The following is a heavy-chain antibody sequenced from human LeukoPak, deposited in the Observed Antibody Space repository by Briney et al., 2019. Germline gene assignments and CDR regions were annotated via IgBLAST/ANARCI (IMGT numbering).Heavy chain of an antibody. Sequence: GESLQFSCQGSGYSFTSYWIGWVRQMPGQGLEWMGIIYPGDSDTRYSPYFQGKVTISADKSISTAYLQWSSLKASDTAMYYCARRSTVTYYGMDVWGQGTTVTVSS. CDR2: IYPGDSDT. V-gene: IGHV5-51*01. D-gene: IGHD4-17*01. J-gene: IGHJ6*02. CDR1: GYSFTSYW. CDR3: ARRSTVTYYGMDV.